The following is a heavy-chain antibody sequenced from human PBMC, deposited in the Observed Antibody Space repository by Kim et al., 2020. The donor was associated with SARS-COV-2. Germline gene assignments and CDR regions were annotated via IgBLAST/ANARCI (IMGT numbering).Heavy chain of an antibody. V-gene: IGHV1-69*01. Sequence: NYAQKFQGRVTITADESTSTAYMELSSLRSEDTAVYYCAREGDGYNEGDYWGQGTLVTVSS. D-gene: IGHD5-12*01. CDR3: AREGDGYNEGDY. J-gene: IGHJ4*02.